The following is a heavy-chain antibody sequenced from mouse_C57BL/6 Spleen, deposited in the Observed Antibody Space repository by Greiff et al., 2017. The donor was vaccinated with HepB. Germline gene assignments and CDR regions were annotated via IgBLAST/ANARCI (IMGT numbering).Heavy chain of an antibody. V-gene: IGHV5-9-1*02. CDR3: TREDTTVSDAMDY. CDR2: ISSGGDYI. Sequence: EVQGVESGEGLVKPGGSLKLSCAASGFTFSSYAMSWVRQTPEKRLEWVAYISSGGDYIYYADTVKGRFTISRDNARNTLYLQMSSLKSEDTAMYYWTREDTTVSDAMDYWGQGTSVTVSS. D-gene: IGHD1-1*01. J-gene: IGHJ4*01. CDR1: GFTFSSYA.